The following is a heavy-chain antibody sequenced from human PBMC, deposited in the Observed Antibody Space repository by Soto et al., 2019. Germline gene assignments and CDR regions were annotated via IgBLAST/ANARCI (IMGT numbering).Heavy chain of an antibody. J-gene: IGHJ4*02. V-gene: IGHV3-23*01. Sequence: PGGSLRLSCAASGFTFNKYAMNWVRQTPEKGLEWVASIGGSAVSTYYADSVKGRFTISRDVSKNMVFLQMTSLRVEDTALYYCAKDGYNIGFYFDPWGQGIMVTVSS. CDR2: IGGSAVST. CDR3: AKDGYNIGFYFDP. D-gene: IGHD6-25*01. CDR1: GFTFNKYA.